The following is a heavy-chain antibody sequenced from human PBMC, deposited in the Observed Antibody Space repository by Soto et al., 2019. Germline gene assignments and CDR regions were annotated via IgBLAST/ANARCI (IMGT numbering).Heavy chain of an antibody. D-gene: IGHD3-3*01. CDR1: GFTFSSYA. J-gene: IGHJ4*02. CDR2: ISGSGGST. CDR3: AKDSGQAYDFWSGYYPAYFDY. Sequence: EVQLLESGGGLVQPGGSLRLSCAASGFTFSSYAMSWVRQAPGKGLEWVSAISGSGGSTYYADSVKGRFTIARDNSKHTLYLEMNSLRAEDTAVYYCAKDSGQAYDFWSGYYPAYFDYWGQGTLVTVSS. V-gene: IGHV3-23*01.